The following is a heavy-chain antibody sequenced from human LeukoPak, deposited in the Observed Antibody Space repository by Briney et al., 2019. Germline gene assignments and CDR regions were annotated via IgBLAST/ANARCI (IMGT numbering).Heavy chain of an antibody. CDR3: ANGTEWEPNPLRVTFDY. CDR2: ISSSGSTI. CDR1: GFTFSSYA. Sequence: HPGGSLRLSCAASGFTFSSYAMSWIRQAPGKGLEWVSYISSSGSTIYYADSVKGRFTISRDNAKNSLYLQMNSLRAEDTAAYYCANGTEWEPNPLRVTFDYWGQGTLVTVSS. V-gene: IGHV3-48*04. J-gene: IGHJ4*02. D-gene: IGHD1-26*01.